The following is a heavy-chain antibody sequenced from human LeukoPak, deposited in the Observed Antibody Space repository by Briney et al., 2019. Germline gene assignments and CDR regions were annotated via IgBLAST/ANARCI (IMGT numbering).Heavy chain of an antibody. CDR3: VRSYHPAGWFDP. CDR1: GFTFSSYE. J-gene: IGHJ5*02. Sequence: PGGSLRLSCAASGFTFSSYEMNWVRQAPGKGLEWVSYISNSGSTIYYADSVKGRFTISRDNAKNSLYLQMNSLRAEDTAVHYCVRSYHPAGWFDPWGQGTLVTVSS. CDR2: ISNSGSTI. D-gene: IGHD2-21*01. V-gene: IGHV3-48*03.